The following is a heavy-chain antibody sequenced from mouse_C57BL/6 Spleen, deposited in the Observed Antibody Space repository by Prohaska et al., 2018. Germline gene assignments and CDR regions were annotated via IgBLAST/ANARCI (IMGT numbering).Heavy chain of an antibody. CDR1: GFTFSGFW. CDR3: LFRGNHWYFHV. Sequence: GLSCEGLGFTFSGFWMSWVRQTPGKTLEWIGDIKSDGSAINYAPSIKDRSNIFRDNDKSTLYLQLSTTRSDAISPYARLFRGNHWYFHVVRTGTTVTVSS. V-gene: IGHV11-2*01. D-gene: IGHD2-1*01. CDR2: IKSDGSAI. J-gene: IGHJ1*03.